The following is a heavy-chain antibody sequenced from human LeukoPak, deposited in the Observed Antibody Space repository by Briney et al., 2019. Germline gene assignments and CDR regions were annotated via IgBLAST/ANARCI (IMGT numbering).Heavy chain of an antibody. CDR1: GFTFSSYW. V-gene: IGHV3-7*01. CDR2: IKQDGSEK. D-gene: IGHD3-22*01. CDR3: ARDHPGDYYDSSGPTYYFDY. J-gene: IGHJ4*02. Sequence: GGSLRLSCAASGFTFSSYWMSWVRQAPGKGLEWVANIKQDGSEKYYVDSVKGRFTISRDNAKNSLYLQMNSLRAEDTAVYYCARDHPGDYYDSSGPTYYFDYWGQGTLVTVSS.